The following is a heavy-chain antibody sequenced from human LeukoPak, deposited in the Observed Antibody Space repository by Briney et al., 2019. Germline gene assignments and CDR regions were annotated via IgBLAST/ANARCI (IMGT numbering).Heavy chain of an antibody. D-gene: IGHD6-19*01. CDR2: ISAYNGDT. V-gene: IGHV1-18*01. CDR1: GYTFTSYG. J-gene: IGHJ3*02. CDR3: ARGLQENLEWLQAFSAFDI. Sequence: ASVKVSCKASGYTFTSYGISWVRQAPGQGLEWMGCISAYNGDTNYAQKLQGRVTMSTDTSTSTAYMELRSLRSDDTAVYYCARGLQENLEWLQAFSAFDIWGQGTMVTVFS.